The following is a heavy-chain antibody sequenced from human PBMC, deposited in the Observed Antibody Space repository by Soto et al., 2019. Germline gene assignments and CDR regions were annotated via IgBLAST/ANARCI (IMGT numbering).Heavy chain of an antibody. Sequence: PGGSLRLSCAASGFTFSSYWMSWVRQAPGKGLEWVANIKQDGSEKYYVDSVKGRFTISRDNAKNSLYLQMNSLRAEDTAVYYCARVSLSRVGYSYGFIDYWGQGTLVTVSS. V-gene: IGHV3-7*05. CDR1: GFTFSSYW. CDR2: IKQDGSEK. J-gene: IGHJ4*02. D-gene: IGHD5-18*01. CDR3: ARVSLSRVGYSYGFIDY.